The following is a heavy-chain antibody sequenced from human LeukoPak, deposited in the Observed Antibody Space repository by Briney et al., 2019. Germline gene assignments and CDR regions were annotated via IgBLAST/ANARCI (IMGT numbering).Heavy chain of an antibody. J-gene: IGHJ6*02. Sequence: ASVKVSCKASGYTFTSYGISWVRRAPGQGLEWMGWISAYNGNTNYAQKLQGRVTMTTDTSTSTAYMELRSLRSDDTAVYYCARDEDIVVVPAADPYGMDVWGQGTTVTVSS. CDR3: ARDEDIVVVPAADPYGMDV. CDR1: GYTFTSYG. V-gene: IGHV1-18*01. D-gene: IGHD2-2*01. CDR2: ISAYNGNT.